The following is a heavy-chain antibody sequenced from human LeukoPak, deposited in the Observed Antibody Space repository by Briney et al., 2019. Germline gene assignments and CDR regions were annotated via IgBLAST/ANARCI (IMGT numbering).Heavy chain of an antibody. CDR1: GFTFDVYA. CDR3: AKEKGYYDILTGYSPFDY. D-gene: IGHD3-9*01. J-gene: IGHJ4*02. V-gene: IGHV3-9*01. CDR2: ISWNSGSI. Sequence: PGGSLRLSCAASGFTFDVYAMHWVRQAPGKGLEWVSGISWNSGSIGYADSVKGRFTISRDNAKNSLYLQMNSLRAEDTALYYCAKEKGYYDILTGYSPFDYWGQGTLVTVSS.